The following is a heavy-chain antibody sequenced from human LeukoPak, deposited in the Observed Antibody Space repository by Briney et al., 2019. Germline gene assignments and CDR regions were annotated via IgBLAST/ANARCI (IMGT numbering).Heavy chain of an antibody. J-gene: IGHJ4*02. CDR1: GFTFSSYA. CDR3: AKGSSGSFYSHFDY. Sequence: PGRSLRLSCAASGFTFSSYAMNWVRQAPGKGLEWVSAISGSGDSTYYADSVKGRFTISRDNSKNTLYLQMNSLRAEDTAVYYCAKGSSGSFYSHFDYWGQGTLVTVSS. CDR2: ISGSGDST. V-gene: IGHV3-23*01. D-gene: IGHD3-10*01.